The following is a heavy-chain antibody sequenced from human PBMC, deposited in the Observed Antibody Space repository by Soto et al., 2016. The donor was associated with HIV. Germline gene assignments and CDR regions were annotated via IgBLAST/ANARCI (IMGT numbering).Heavy chain of an antibody. CDR3: AKANGRMLMPGKYFDY. D-gene: IGHD2-8*01. CDR1: GFTFSSYA. CDR2: ISNSDIST. Sequence: EVQLLESGGNFLQPGGSLRLSCAASGFTFSSYAMTWVRQAPGKGLEWVSGISNSDISTYYADSVKGRFTISRDNSKNTLYLQMNSLRAEDTATYYCAKANGRMLMPGKYFDYWGQGTLVT. V-gene: IGHV3-23*01. J-gene: IGHJ4*02.